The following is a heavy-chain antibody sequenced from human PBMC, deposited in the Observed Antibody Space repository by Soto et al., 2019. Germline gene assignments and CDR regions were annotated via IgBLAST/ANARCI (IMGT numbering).Heavy chain of an antibody. J-gene: IGHJ4*02. CDR3: APSGNFDY. Sequence: QVQLVESGGGVVQPGRSLRLSCAASGFTFSSYGMHWVRQAPGKGLEWVAVIRYDGSNKYYADSVKGRFTISRDNSKNTLYLQMNSLRAEDTAVYYCAPSGNFDYWGQGTLVTVSS. V-gene: IGHV3-33*01. D-gene: IGHD1-26*01. CDR1: GFTFSSYG. CDR2: IRYDGSNK.